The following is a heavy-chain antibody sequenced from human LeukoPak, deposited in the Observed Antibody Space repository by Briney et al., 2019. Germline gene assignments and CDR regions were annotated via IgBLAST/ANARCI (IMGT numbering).Heavy chain of an antibody. CDR1: GFTFSSYA. Sequence: GGSLRLSCAASGFTFSSYAMHWVRQAPGKGLEWVAVISYDGSNKYYADSVKGRFTISRDNSKNTLYLQMSSLRAEDTAVYYCARDSNYDYWGQGTLVTVSS. V-gene: IGHV3-30*14. J-gene: IGHJ4*02. CDR2: ISYDGSNK. CDR3: ARDSNYDY. D-gene: IGHD3-3*02.